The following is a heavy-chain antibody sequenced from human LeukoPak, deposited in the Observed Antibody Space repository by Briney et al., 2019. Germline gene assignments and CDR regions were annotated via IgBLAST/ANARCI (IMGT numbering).Heavy chain of an antibody. V-gene: IGHV3-48*03. CDR1: GFTFSSYE. D-gene: IGHD3-10*02. J-gene: IGHJ6*04. Sequence: PGGSLRLSCAASGFTFSSYEMNWVRQAPGKGLEWVSYISSSGSTIYYADSVKGRFTISRDNATNSLYLQMHSLRAEDTAVYYCAELGITMIGGVWGKGTTVTISS. CDR3: AELGITMIGGV. CDR2: ISSSGSTI.